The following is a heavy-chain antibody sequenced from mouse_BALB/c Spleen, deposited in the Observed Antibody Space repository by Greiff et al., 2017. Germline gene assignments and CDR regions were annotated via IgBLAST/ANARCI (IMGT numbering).Heavy chain of an antibody. D-gene: IGHD2-14*01. CDR3: AREYDDGYYFDY. V-gene: IGHV5-4*02. CDR2: ISDGGSYT. Sequence: EVMLVESGGGLVKPGGSLKLSCAASGFTFSDYYMYWVRQTPEKRLEWVATISDGGSYTYYPDSVKGRFTISRDNAKNNLYLQMSSLKSEDTAMYYCAREYDDGYYFDYWGQGTTLTVSS. J-gene: IGHJ2*01. CDR1: GFTFSDYY.